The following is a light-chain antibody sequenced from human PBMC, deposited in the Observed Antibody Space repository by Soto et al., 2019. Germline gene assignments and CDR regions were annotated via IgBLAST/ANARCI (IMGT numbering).Light chain of an antibody. CDR3: QQRSNWPPIT. Sequence: EIVLTQSPDTLSLSPGERATLSCRASQSVTTSLAWYQQKTGQPPRLLISGASRRATGMPDRFSGSGSGTDFTLTISSLEPEDFAVYYCQQRSNWPPITFGQGTRLEIK. CDR1: QSVTTS. V-gene: IGKV3-11*01. CDR2: GAS. J-gene: IGKJ5*01.